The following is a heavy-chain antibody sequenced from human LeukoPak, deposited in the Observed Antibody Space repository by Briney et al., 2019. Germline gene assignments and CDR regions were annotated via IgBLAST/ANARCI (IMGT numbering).Heavy chain of an antibody. V-gene: IGHV3-20*04. Sequence: GGSLRLSCAASGFTFSSYAVSWVRQAPGKGLEWVSGINWNAGSTGYADSVKGRFIISRDNAKNSLYLQMNSLRAEDTALYYCARDKRGYYGSGSFDYWGQGTLVPVSS. D-gene: IGHD3-10*01. CDR3: ARDKRGYYGSGSFDY. CDR1: GFTFSSYA. J-gene: IGHJ4*02. CDR2: INWNAGST.